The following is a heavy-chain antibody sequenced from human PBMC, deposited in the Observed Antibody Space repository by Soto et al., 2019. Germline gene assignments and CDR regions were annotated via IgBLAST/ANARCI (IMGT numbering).Heavy chain of an antibody. D-gene: IGHD2-21*01. J-gene: IGHJ3*02. CDR1: GGYLSSSAYS. CDR2: IYPSGST. CDR3: ARELLFYDSDGFSWDDAFDI. V-gene: IGHV4-30-2*01. Sequence: PSETLSLTCAVSGGYLSSSAYSWSWIRQPPGKGLEWIGFIYPSGSTYYNPSLKSRVTMSIDRPKNQFSLKLSSVTAADTAVQYWARELLFYDSDGFSWDDAFDIWAQGTMVTVSS.